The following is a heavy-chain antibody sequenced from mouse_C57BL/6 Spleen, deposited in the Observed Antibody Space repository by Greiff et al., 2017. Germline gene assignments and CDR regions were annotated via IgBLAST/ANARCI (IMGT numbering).Heavy chain of an antibody. CDR2: INPSTGGT. CDR1: GYSFTGYY. D-gene: IGHD1-1*01. Sequence: VQLQQSGPELVKPGASVKISCKASGYSFTGYYMNWVKQSPEKSLEWIGEINPSTGGTTYNQKFKAKATLTVDKSSSTAYMQLKSLTSEDSAVXYCARRTTVVPIGYRGQETPVTVSS. J-gene: IGHJ4*01. CDR3: ARRTTVVPIGY. V-gene: IGHV1-42*01.